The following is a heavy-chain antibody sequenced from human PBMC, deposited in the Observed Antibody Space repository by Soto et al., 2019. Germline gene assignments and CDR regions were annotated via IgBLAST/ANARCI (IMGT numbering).Heavy chain of an antibody. Sequence: EVQLVESGGGLVKPGGSLRLSCAASGFTFNTYDMNWVRQAPGKGLEWVSSITTSSAYIYYADSLKGRITISRDNVKNSLFLQMNSLRAEDTAVYYCVRSGTARLLRHSWFDTWGQGTRVTVSS. V-gene: IGHV3-21*01. J-gene: IGHJ5*02. CDR2: ITTSSAYI. CDR1: GFTFNTYD. D-gene: IGHD2-21*01. CDR3: VRSGTARLLRHSWFDT.